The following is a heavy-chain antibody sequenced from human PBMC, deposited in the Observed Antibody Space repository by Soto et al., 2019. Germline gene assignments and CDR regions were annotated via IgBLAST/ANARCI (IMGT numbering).Heavy chain of an antibody. V-gene: IGHV1-18*01. CDR2: ISAYNGNT. CDR1: GYTFTSYA. J-gene: IGHJ6*02. CDR3: AREHTADYSGMDV. Sequence: XVKVSCKASGYTFTSYAMHCVRQAPGQRLEWMGWISAYNGNTNYAQKLQGRVTMTTDTSTSTAYMELRSLRSDDTAVYYCAREHTADYSGMDVWGQGTTVTVSS. D-gene: IGHD5-18*01.